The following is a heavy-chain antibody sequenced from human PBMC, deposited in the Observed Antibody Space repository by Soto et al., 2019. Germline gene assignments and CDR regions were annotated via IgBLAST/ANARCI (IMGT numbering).Heavy chain of an antibody. D-gene: IGHD3-10*02. CDR3: AISARYYDRGEYYYYYGMDV. V-gene: IGHV4-39*01. CDR2: IYYSGST. J-gene: IGHJ6*02. Sequence: NPSGTLSLTCTVSGGSISSSSYYWGWIRQPPGKGLEWIGSIYYSGSTYYNPSLKSRVTISVDTSKNQFSLKLSSVTAADTAVYYCAISARYYDRGEYYYYYGMDVWGQGTTVTVSS. CDR1: GGSISSSSYY.